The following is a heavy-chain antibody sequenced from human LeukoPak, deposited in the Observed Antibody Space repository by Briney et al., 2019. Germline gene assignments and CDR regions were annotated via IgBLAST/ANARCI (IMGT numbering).Heavy chain of an antibody. V-gene: IGHV3-7*01. Sequence: GGSLRLSCVASGFTFSNYWMSWVRQAPGKGLQWVANIKQDGSEKYYVDSVRGRFTISRDNAKKSLYLQMNSLRAEDTAVYYCARDDDWNYEDYWGQGTLVTVSS. CDR2: IKQDGSEK. J-gene: IGHJ4*02. D-gene: IGHD1-7*01. CDR3: ARDDDWNYEDY. CDR1: GFTFSNYW.